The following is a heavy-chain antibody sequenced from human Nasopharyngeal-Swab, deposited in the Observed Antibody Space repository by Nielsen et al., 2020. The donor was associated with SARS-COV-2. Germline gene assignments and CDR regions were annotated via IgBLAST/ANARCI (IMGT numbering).Heavy chain of an antibody. Sequence: SETLSLTCAVSGGSISSGGYSWSWIRQPPGKGLEWIGCIYHSGSTYYNPSLKSRVTISVDRSKNQFSLKLSSVTAADTAVYYCARAQPYDSDGYYSYFDYWGQGTLVTVSS. CDR2: IYHSGST. J-gene: IGHJ4*02. D-gene: IGHD3-22*01. CDR1: GGSISSGGYS. V-gene: IGHV4-30-2*01. CDR3: ARAQPYDSDGYYSYFDY.